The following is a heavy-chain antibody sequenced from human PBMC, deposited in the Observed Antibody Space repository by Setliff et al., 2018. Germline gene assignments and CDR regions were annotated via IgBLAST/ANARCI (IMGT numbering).Heavy chain of an antibody. CDR3: ARELVVVTARIYYYGMDV. V-gene: IGHV4-59*01. J-gene: IGHJ6*02. D-gene: IGHD2-21*02. CDR1: GGSISSYY. CDR2: IYYSGST. Sequence: SETLSLTCTVSGGSISSYYWSWIRQPPGKGLEWIGYIYYSGSTNYNPSLKSRVTISVDTSKNQFSLKLSSVTAADTAVYYCARELVVVTARIYYYGMDVWGQGTTVTVSS.